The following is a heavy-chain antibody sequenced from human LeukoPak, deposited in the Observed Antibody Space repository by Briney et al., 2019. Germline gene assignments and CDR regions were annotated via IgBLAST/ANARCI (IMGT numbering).Heavy chain of an antibody. CDR3: ARDNLGYCSGGSCMV. Sequence: ASVKVSCKASGYTFTGYYMHWVRQAPGQGLEWMGWINPNSGGTNYAQKFQGRVTMTRDTSISTAYMELGRLRSDDTAVYYCARDNLGYCSGGSCMVWGQGTLVTVSS. J-gene: IGHJ4*02. CDR1: GYTFTGYY. CDR2: INPNSGGT. V-gene: IGHV1-2*02. D-gene: IGHD2-15*01.